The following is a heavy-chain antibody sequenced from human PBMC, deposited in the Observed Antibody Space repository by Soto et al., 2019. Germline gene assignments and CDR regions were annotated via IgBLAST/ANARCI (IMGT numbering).Heavy chain of an antibody. Sequence: PGGSRRLSGTPSALTFNTNSMNSVRQAPGNPLEWVTIVSGSGNSADYAYSLKGRLTISTAKSKNTLYLQINLLRAADTAVHYCAKAATFDWLSHFDYWGQGTLVTVSS. V-gene: IGHV3-23*01. CDR3: AKAATFDWLSHFDY. CDR1: ALTFNTNS. J-gene: IGHJ4*02. CDR2: VSGSGNSA. D-gene: IGHD3-9*01.